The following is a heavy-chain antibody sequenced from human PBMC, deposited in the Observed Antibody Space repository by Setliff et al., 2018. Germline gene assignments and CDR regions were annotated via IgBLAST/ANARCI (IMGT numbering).Heavy chain of an antibody. CDR2: INPYEGST. J-gene: IGHJ5*02. CDR1: GYARFSAYF. V-gene: IGHV1-46*04. D-gene: IGHD3-10*01. Sequence: ASVKVSCKASGYARFSAYFIHWVRQAPGQRPEWMGSINPYEGSTTYTQKLQGRVAMTRDTSKREFALRLSSVTAADTAVYYCARTSTYVLGSGSYWDRWFDPWSQGTLVTVSS. CDR3: ARTSTYVLGSGSYWDRWFDP.